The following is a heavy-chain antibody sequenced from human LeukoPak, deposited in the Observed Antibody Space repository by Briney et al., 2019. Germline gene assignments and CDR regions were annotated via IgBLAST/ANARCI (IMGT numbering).Heavy chain of an antibody. CDR2: IKQDGSEK. J-gene: IGHJ3*02. Sequence: PGGSLRLCCAASGFTFSSYWMSWVRQASGKGLEWVANIKQDGSEKYYVDSVKGRFTISRDNAKNSLYLQMNSLRAEDTAVYYCARNSRFLEEHDAFDIWGQGTMVTVSS. D-gene: IGHD3-3*01. CDR1: GFTFSSYW. V-gene: IGHV3-7*01. CDR3: ARNSRFLEEHDAFDI.